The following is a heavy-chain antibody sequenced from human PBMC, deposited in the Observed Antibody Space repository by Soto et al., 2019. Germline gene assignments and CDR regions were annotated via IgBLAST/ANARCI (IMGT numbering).Heavy chain of an antibody. CDR1: WINFSSYA. V-gene: IGHV3-30-3*01. Sequence: GGFLKPSLAAPWINFSSYAMHLGRQAPGKGLGVGGVKSNEGSNKYYGDLGNGRITIPRDNSKNTLYLQMNILRAEDTAVYYYARPPPTIFGVVAPCGPLDVWGQGTTVTVS. J-gene: IGHJ6*02. CDR3: ARPPPTIFGVVAPCGPLDV. D-gene: IGHD3-3*01. CDR2: KSNEGSNK.